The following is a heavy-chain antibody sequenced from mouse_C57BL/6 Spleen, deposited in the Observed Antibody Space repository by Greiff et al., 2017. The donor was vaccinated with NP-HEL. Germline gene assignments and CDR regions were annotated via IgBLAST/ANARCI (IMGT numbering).Heavy chain of an antibody. CDR2: IDPANGNT. Sequence: DVQLQESVAELVRPGASVKLSCTASGFNIKNTYMHWVKQRPEQGLEWIGRIDPANGNTKYAPKFQGKATITADTSSNTAYLQLSSLTSEDTAIYYCARSSYYYGSSYWFAYWGQGTLVTVSA. CDR3: ARSSYYYGSSYWFAY. J-gene: IGHJ3*01. D-gene: IGHD1-1*01. V-gene: IGHV14-3*01. CDR1: GFNIKNTY.